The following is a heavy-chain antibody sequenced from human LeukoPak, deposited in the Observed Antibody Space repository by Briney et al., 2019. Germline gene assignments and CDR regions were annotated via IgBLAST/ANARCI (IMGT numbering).Heavy chain of an antibody. Sequence: SETLSLTCPVSGGSISSYYWSWIRQPPGKGLEWIGYIYYSGSTNYNPSLKSRVTISVDTSKDQFSLKLSSVTAADTAVYYCARSVEMAAMPFDYWGQGTLVTVSS. CDR2: IYYSGST. CDR3: ARSVEMAAMPFDY. D-gene: IGHD5-24*01. V-gene: IGHV4-59*01. CDR1: GGSISSYY. J-gene: IGHJ4*02.